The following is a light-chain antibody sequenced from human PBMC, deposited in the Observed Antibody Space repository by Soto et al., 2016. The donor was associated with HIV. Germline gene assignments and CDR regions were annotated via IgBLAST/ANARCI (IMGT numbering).Light chain of an antibody. CDR2: SAS. J-gene: IGKJ4*01. Sequence: DIQLTQSPSFLAASVGDRASITCRASQGIGNHLAWYQQRPGKAPKLLISSASTLQSGVPSRFSGSGSGTEFTLTIRSLQPEDFATYFCQQYKTYPLTLGGGTKVQIK. V-gene: IGKV1-9*01. CDR3: QQYKTYPLT. CDR1: QGIGNH.